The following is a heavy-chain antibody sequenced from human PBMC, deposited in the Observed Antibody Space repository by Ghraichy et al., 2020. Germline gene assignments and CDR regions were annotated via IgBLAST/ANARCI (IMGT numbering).Heavy chain of an antibody. CDR3: AGDRAYCSSTSCYSDGTV. J-gene: IGHJ4*02. D-gene: IGHD2-2*02. Sequence: GGSLRLSCAASGFTFSSYWMSWVRQAPGKGLEWVANIKQDGSEKYYVDSVKGRFTISRDNAKNSLYLQMNSLRAEDTAVYYCAGDRAYCSSTSCYSDGTVWGQGTLVTVSS. CDR2: IKQDGSEK. CDR1: GFTFSSYW. V-gene: IGHV3-7*01.